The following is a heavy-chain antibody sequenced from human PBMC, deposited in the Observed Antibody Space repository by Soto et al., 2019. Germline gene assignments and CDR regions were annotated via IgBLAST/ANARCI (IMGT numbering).Heavy chain of an antibody. CDR1: GYTVTSYG. Sequence: QVQLVQSGAEVKKPGASVKVSCKASGYTVTSYGISWVRQAPGQGLEWMGWINPYNGNNNYAQKLHGRLTMTTDTSTNTSYMELRRLKSDATTVYYCAGDWFGIDYWGQGTLVNVSS. J-gene: IGHJ4*02. V-gene: IGHV1-18*01. CDR2: INPYNGNN. D-gene: IGHD3-16*01. CDR3: AGDWFGIDY.